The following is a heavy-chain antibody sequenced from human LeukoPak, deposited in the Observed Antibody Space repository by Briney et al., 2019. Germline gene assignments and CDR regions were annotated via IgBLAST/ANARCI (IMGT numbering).Heavy chain of an antibody. D-gene: IGHD3-22*01. Sequence: SETLSLTCTVFGYSISSAYSWGWIRQPPGKGLEWIGSIYHNGNTYYNSSLKSRVTISVDTSENQFSLKLSPVTAADTAVYYCASYKTYYDSSGNPFDYWGQGTLVTVSS. CDR2: IYHNGNT. CDR3: ASYKTYYDSSGNPFDY. J-gene: IGHJ4*02. CDR1: GYSISSAYS. V-gene: IGHV4-38-2*02.